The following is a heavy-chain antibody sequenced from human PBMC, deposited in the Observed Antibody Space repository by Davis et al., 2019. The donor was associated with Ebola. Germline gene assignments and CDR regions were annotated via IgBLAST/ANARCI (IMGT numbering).Heavy chain of an antibody. J-gene: IGHJ4*02. V-gene: IGHV3-15*01. CDR2: FKSKPDGGTT. Sequence: PGGSLRLSCAASGFTFSNAWMSWVRQAPGKGLEWVGRFKSKPDGGTTDYAAPVKGRFTISRDDSKNTLYLQMNSLKTEDTAMYYCTTPSRDGYNRWGQGTLVTVSS. CDR3: TTPSRDGYNR. CDR1: GFTFSNAW. D-gene: IGHD5-24*01.